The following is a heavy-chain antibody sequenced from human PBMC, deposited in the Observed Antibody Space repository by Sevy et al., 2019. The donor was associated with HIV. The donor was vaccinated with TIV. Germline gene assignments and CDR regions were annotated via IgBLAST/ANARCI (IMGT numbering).Heavy chain of an antibody. D-gene: IGHD5-12*01. CDR3: AKGRPGSGYAGAAAGD. J-gene: IGHJ4*02. V-gene: IGHV7-4-1*02. CDR2: INANTRMP. Sequence: ASVKVSCKASGYRFTSYAMNWVRQAPGQGLEWMGWINANTRMPTYAQGFTGRFVFSLDTSVNTAYLQISSLKAEDTAVYYCAKGRPGSGYAGAAAGDWGQGTRVTVSS. CDR1: GYRFTSYA.